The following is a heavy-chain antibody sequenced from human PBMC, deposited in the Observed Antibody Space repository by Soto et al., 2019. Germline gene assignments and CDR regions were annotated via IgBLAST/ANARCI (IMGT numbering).Heavy chain of an antibody. D-gene: IGHD3-10*01. CDR2: INSDGSST. Sequence: EVQLVESGGGLVQPGGSLRLSCAASGFTFSSYWMHWVRQAPGKGLVWVSRINSDGSSTSYADSVKGRFTISRDNAKNTLYLQMTSLRAEDTAVYYCAREFYRYYGSGPSHFDPWGQGTLVTVSS. CDR1: GFTFSSYW. V-gene: IGHV3-74*01. CDR3: AREFYRYYGSGPSHFDP. J-gene: IGHJ5*02.